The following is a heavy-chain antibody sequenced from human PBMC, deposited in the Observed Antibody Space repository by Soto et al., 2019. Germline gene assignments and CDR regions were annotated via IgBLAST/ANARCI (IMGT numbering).Heavy chain of an antibody. CDR2: ISAYNGNT. D-gene: IGHD5-18*01. CDR3: ARADTAMVTVLYYFDY. CDR1: GYTFTSYG. J-gene: IGHJ4*02. V-gene: IGHV1-18*01. Sequence: ASVKVSCKASGYTFTSYGISWVRQAPGQRLEWMGWISAYNGNTNYAQKLQGRVTMTTDTSTSTAYMELRSLRSDDTAVYYCARADTAMVTVLYYFDYWGQGTLVTVSS.